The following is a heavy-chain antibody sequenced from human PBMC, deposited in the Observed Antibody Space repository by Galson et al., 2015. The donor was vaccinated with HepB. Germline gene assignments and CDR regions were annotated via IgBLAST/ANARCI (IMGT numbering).Heavy chain of an antibody. V-gene: IGHV3-53*01. Sequence: SLRLSCAASGFTVSDNYMSWVRQAPGKGLEWVSLISGGGTTFYADSVKGRFTISRDNSKNTLYLEMNSLGVEDTAVYYCARTRGYSSYDRSKYYFDYWGQGALVTVSS. J-gene: IGHJ4*02. CDR1: GFTVSDNY. D-gene: IGHD5-12*01. CDR2: ISGGGTT. CDR3: ARTRGYSSYDRSKYYFDY.